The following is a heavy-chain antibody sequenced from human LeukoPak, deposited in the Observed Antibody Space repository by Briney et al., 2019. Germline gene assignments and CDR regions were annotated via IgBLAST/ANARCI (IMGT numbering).Heavy chain of an antibody. J-gene: IGHJ4*02. V-gene: IGHV1-18*01. CDR3: ARSGGGTYYYFDL. D-gene: IGHD4-23*01. CDR1: SYTFTRYG. CDR2: ISGSNGNT. Sequence: ASVKVSCKASSYTFTRYGISWVRQAPGQGLEWMVWISGSNGNTNYAQKFQGRVSMTADTSTSTAYMELRSLRSDDTAVYYCARSGGGTYYYFDLWGQGTLVTVSS.